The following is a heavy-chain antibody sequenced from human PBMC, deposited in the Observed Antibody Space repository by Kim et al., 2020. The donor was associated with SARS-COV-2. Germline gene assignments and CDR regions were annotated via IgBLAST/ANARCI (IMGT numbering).Heavy chain of an antibody. V-gene: IGHV1-69*04. CDR3: ARGSGTNFDF. CDR1: AATFSTHA. D-gene: IGHD6-13*01. CDR2: NILKCGIT. Sequence: SVKVSCKGSAATFSTHAIVWLGQPPGEVQDLVGTNILKCGITNVGQKCQGRVTISADKSTSTAYIEMSSLRTDDTGVYYCARGSGTNFDFWGQGTLVTVSS. J-gene: IGHJ4*02.